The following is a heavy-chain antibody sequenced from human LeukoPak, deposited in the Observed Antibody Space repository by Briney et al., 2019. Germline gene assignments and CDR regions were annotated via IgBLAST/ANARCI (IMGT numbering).Heavy chain of an antibody. Sequence: PGGSLRLSCAASGFTFSSYSMNWVRQAPGRGLEWVADIKQDGSEKYYVDSVKGRFTISRDNAKNSLYLQMNSLRAEDTAVYYCARAWEGYWGQGTLVTVSS. CDR2: IKQDGSEK. CDR1: GFTFSSYS. V-gene: IGHV3-7*01. D-gene: IGHD1-26*01. J-gene: IGHJ4*02. CDR3: ARAWEGY.